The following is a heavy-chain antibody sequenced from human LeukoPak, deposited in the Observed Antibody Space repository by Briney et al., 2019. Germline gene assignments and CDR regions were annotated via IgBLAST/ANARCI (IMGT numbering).Heavy chain of an antibody. V-gene: IGHV3-49*04. D-gene: IGHD5-12*01. CDR1: GFTFGDYA. CDR3: GAGGGYLYYFDY. Sequence: GGSLRLSCTASGFTFGDYAMSWVRQAPGKGLEWVGFIRSKAYGGTTEYAASVKGRFTISRDDSKSIAYLQMNSLKTEDTAVYYCGAGGGYLYYFDYWGQGTLVTVSS. CDR2: IRSKAYGGTT. J-gene: IGHJ4*02.